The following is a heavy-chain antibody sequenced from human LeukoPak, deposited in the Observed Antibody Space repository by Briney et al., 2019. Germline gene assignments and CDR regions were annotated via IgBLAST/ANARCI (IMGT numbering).Heavy chain of an antibody. Sequence: PSETLSLTCTVSGVSISSSSYYWGWIRQPPGKGLEWIGSIYYSGSTYYNPSLKSRVTISVDTSKNQFSLKLSSVTAADTAVYYCAREGLTMVRGVIPYNWFDPWGQGTLVTVSS. V-gene: IGHV4-39*07. D-gene: IGHD3-10*01. CDR1: GVSISSSSYY. CDR3: AREGLTMVRGVIPYNWFDP. CDR2: IYYSGST. J-gene: IGHJ5*02.